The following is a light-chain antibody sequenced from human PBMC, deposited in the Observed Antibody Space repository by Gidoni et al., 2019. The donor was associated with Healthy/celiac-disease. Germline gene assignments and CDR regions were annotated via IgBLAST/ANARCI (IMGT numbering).Light chain of an antibody. J-gene: IGLJ3*02. Sequence: QSVLTQPPSASWTPGQRVTISCSGSSSNIGSNTVNWYQQLPGTAPKLLIYSNNQRPSGVPDRFSGSKSGTSASLAISGLQSEDEADYYCAAWDDSLNGPVFGGGTKLTGL. CDR2: SNN. CDR1: SSNIGSNT. CDR3: AAWDDSLNGPV. V-gene: IGLV1-44*01.